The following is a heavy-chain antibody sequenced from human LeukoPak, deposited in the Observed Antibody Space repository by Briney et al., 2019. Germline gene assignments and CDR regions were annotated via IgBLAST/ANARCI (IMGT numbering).Heavy chain of an antibody. V-gene: IGHV4-30-2*01. Sequence: SETLSLTCTVSGGSISSGGYYWSWIRQPPGKGLEWIGYIYHSGSTYYNPSLKSRVTISVDRSKNQFSLKLSSVTAADTAVYYCARGGPSIFEDWGQGTLVTVSS. D-gene: IGHD2-21*01. CDR3: ARGGPSIFED. CDR2: IYHSGST. J-gene: IGHJ4*02. CDR1: GGSISSGGYY.